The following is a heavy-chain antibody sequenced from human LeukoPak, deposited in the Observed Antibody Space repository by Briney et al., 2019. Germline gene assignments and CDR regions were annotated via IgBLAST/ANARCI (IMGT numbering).Heavy chain of an antibody. CDR3: ARVGFGGWNYYYYYMDV. D-gene: IGHD6-19*01. CDR2: INSDGSST. CDR1: GFTFSSYW. V-gene: IGHV3-74*01. J-gene: IGHJ6*03. Sequence: GGSLRLSCAASGFTFSSYWMHWVRQAQGKGLVWVSRINSDGSSTSYADSVKGRFTISRDNAKNTLYLQMNSLRAEDTAVYYCARVGFGGWNYYYYYMDVWGKGTTVTVSS.